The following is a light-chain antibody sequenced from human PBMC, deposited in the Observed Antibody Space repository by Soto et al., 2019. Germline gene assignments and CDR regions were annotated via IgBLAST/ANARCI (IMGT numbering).Light chain of an antibody. J-gene: IGLJ2*01. Sequence: QSVLTQRPSVSAAPGQKVTISCSGGSSNIGNRYVSWYQHPPGTAPKLLIYDNNKPPSGIPDRLSGSKSGSSATLGITGLQAGDKDDYDCGTWDSSLSAGGVVGGGTKLAV. CDR3: GTWDSSLSAGGV. CDR2: DNN. CDR1: SSNIGNRY. V-gene: IGLV1-51*01.